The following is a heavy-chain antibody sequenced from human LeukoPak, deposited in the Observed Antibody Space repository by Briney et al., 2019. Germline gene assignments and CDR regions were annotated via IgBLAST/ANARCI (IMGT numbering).Heavy chain of an antibody. CDR2: ISSSGSTI. V-gene: IGHV3-48*03. Sequence: GGSLRLSCAASGFTFSSYEMNWVRQAPGKGLEWVSYISSSGSTIYYADSVKGRFTISRDNAKNSLYLQMSSLRAEDTAVYYCARDDSSSWPGYFDYWGQGTLVTVSS. J-gene: IGHJ4*02. D-gene: IGHD6-13*01. CDR1: GFTFSSYE. CDR3: ARDDSSSWPGYFDY.